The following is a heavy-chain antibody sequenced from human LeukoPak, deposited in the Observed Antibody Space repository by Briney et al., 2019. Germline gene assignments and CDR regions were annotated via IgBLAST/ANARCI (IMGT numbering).Heavy chain of an antibody. CDR3: AREDTYESSALGYFDY. CDR1: GFTFSNYA. J-gene: IGHJ4*02. D-gene: IGHD3-22*01. V-gene: IGHV3-30*04. CDR2: ISYDGLNK. Sequence: GGSLRLSCAASGFTFSNYAMHWVRQAPGKGLEWVAAISYDGLNKYYADSVKGRFTISRDNSKNTLYVQMNSLRVEDTAVYYCAREDTYESSALGYFDYWGQGTLVTVSS.